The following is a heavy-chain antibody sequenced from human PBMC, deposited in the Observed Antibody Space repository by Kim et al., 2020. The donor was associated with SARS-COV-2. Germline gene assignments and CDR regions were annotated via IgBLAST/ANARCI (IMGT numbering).Heavy chain of an antibody. D-gene: IGHD6-19*01. CDR3: AVSIAVASTGIFPYYYYGMDV. Sequence: GESLKISCKGSGYSFTSYWIGWVRQMPGKGLEWMGIIYPGDSDTRYSPSFQGQVTISADKSISTAYLQWSSLKASDTAMYYCAVSIAVASTGIFPYYYYGMDVWGQGTTVTVSS. CDR1: GYSFTSYW. CDR2: IYPGDSDT. V-gene: IGHV5-51*01. J-gene: IGHJ6*02.